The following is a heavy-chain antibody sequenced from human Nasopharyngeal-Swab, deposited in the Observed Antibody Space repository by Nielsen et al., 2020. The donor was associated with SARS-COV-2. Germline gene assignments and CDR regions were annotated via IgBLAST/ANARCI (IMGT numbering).Heavy chain of an antibody. D-gene: IGHD3-3*01. CDR3: ARDGLDYDFWSAYFMDV. J-gene: IGHJ6*02. Sequence: LSLTCAVYGGSFSGHQWSWVRQPPGKGLEWVSYISTSGSTISFADSVKGRFTISRDNAKNSLYLQMNSLRAEDTAVYYCARDGLDYDFWSAYFMDVWGQGTTVTVSS. CDR1: GGSFSGHQ. CDR2: ISTSGSTI. V-gene: IGHV3-11*04.